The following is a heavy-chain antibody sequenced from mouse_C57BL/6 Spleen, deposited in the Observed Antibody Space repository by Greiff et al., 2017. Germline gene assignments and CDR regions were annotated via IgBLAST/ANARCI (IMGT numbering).Heavy chain of an antibody. CDR3: ARHYDFEVGYFDV. D-gene: IGHD2-4*01. V-gene: IGHV1-52*01. Sequence: QVQLQQPGAELVRPGSSVKLSCKASGYTFTSYWMHWVKQRPIQGLEWIGNIDPSDSESHYNQKFKDKATLTVEKSSRTAYMQLSSLTSADSAVYYCARHYDFEVGYFDVWGTGTTVTVSS. CDR1: GYTFTSYW. J-gene: IGHJ1*03. CDR2: IDPSDSES.